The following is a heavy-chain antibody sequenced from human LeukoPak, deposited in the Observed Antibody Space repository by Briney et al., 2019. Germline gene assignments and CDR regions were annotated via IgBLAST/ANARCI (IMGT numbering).Heavy chain of an antibody. CDR3: AKDHVEELGYFDY. J-gene: IGHJ4*02. D-gene: IGHD3-10*01. V-gene: IGHV3-23*01. CDR1: GFTFSSYA. Sequence: PGGSLRLSCAASGFTFSSYAMSWVRQAPGKGLEWVSAISGSGGSTYYADSVRGRFTISRDNSKNTLYLQMNSLRAEDTAVYYCAKDHVEELGYFDYWGQGTLVTVSS. CDR2: ISGSGGST.